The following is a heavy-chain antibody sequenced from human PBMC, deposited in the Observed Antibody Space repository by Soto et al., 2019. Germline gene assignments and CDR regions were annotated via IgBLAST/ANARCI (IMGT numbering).Heavy chain of an antibody. D-gene: IGHD4-17*01. CDR3: ARARNYGDYFYYFDF. J-gene: IGHJ4*02. CDR1: GFTFSKFW. CDR2: IRQDGSEK. V-gene: IGHV3-7*01. Sequence: GGSLRLSCAASGFTFSKFWMSWVRQAPGKGLEWVAHIRQDGSEKYSVDSVKGRFTISRDNARNSLFLQMNSLRAEDTAVYYCARARNYGDYFYYFDFWGQGTPVTVSS.